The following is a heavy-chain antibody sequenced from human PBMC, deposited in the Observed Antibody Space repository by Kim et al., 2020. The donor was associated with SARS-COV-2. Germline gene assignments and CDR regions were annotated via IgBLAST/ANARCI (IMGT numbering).Heavy chain of an antibody. J-gene: IGHJ6*01. CDR3: ARGPTTGGFYYYYGMDV. V-gene: IGHV4-34*01. CDR2: INHSGST. CDR1: GGSFSGYY. D-gene: IGHD4-17*01. Sequence: SETLSLTCAVYGGSFSGYYWSWIRQPPGKGLEWIGEINHSGSTNYNPSLKSRVTISVDTSKNQFSLKLSSVTAADTAVYYCARGPTTGGFYYYYGMDVWG.